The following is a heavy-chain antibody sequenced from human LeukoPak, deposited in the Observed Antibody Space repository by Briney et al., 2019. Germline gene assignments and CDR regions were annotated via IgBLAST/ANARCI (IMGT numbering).Heavy chain of an antibody. D-gene: IGHD3-10*01. J-gene: IGHJ4*02. V-gene: IGHV3-53*01. CDR3: ARGSLSLTMGY. CDR2: IYSGGNT. Sequence: PGGSLRLSCTVSGFTVSSNSWSWVRQAPGKGLEWVSFIYSGGNTHCSDSVKGRFTISRDNSKNSLYLQMNSLRAEDTAVYYCARGSLSLTMGYWGQGTLVTVSS. CDR1: GFTVSSNS.